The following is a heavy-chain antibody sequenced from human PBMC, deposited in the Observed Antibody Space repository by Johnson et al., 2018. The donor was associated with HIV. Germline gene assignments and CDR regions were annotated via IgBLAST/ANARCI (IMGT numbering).Heavy chain of an antibody. J-gene: IGHJ3*01. D-gene: IGHD3-9*01. V-gene: IGHV3-64*01. CDR3: ARERFSDMLTGYHAFDV. CDR2: ISSNGGRK. Sequence: EVQLVESGGDLVRPGGSLRLSCAASGFTFSTYAMHWVRQAPGKGLEYVSAISSNGGRKYYANSVKGRFTISRDNSKNTLYLQMNGLRPEDTALYYCARERFSDMLTGYHAFDVWDQGTMVTVSS. CDR1: GFTFSTYA.